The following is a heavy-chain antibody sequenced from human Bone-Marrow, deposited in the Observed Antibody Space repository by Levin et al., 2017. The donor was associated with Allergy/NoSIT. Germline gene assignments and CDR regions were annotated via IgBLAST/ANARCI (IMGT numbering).Heavy chain of an antibody. D-gene: IGHD6-19*01. J-gene: IGHJ3*02. CDR2: IYYSGST. CDR3: ARGVYRYSSGWRAGAFDI. V-gene: IGHV4-39*07. Sequence: RTSETLSLTCTVSGGSISSSSYYWGWIRQPPGKGLEWIGSIYYSGSTYYNPSLKSRVTISVDTSKNQFSLKLSSVTAADTAVYYCARGVYRYSSGWRAGAFDIWGQGTMVTVSS. CDR1: GGSISSSSYY.